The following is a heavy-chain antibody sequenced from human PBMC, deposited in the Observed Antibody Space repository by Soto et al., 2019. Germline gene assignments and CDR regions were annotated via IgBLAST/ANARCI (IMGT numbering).Heavy chain of an antibody. CDR1: GYTFTSYD. Sequence: QVQLVQSGAEVKKPGASVKVSCKASGYTFTSYDINWVRQATGQGLEWMGWMNPNSGNTGYAQKFQGRVTMTRNTSISTAYMELSSLRSEDTAVYYCARAPRLYISSWYYYYYYMDVWGKGTTVTVSS. J-gene: IGHJ6*03. D-gene: IGHD6-13*01. CDR2: MNPNSGNT. V-gene: IGHV1-8*01. CDR3: ARAPRLYISSWYYYYYYMDV.